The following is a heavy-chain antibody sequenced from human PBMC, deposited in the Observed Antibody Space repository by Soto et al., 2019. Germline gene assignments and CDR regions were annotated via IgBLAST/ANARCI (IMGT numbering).Heavy chain of an antibody. CDR2: IYYSGST. CDR1: GGSISSYY. Sequence: SETLSLTCTVSGGSISSYYWSWIRQPPGKGLEWIGYIYYSGSTNYNPSLKSRVTISVDTSKNQFSLKLSSVTAADTAVYYCARVPLGSGSYYFDYWGQGTLVTVSS. D-gene: IGHD3-10*01. CDR3: ARVPLGSGSYYFDY. J-gene: IGHJ4*02. V-gene: IGHV4-59*01.